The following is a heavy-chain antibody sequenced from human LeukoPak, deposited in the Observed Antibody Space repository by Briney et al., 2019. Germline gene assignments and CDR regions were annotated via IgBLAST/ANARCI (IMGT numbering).Heavy chain of an antibody. J-gene: IGHJ4*02. CDR1: GFTFSSYA. CDR3: AKLGTLNYYDSSGNDY. Sequence: PGGSLRLSCAASGFTFSSYAMHWVRQAPGKGLEWVAVISYDGSNKYYADSVKGRFTISRDNSKNTLYLQMNSLRAEDTAVYYCAKLGTLNYYDSSGNDYWGQGTLVTVSS. CDR2: ISYDGSNK. D-gene: IGHD3-22*01. V-gene: IGHV3-30-3*02.